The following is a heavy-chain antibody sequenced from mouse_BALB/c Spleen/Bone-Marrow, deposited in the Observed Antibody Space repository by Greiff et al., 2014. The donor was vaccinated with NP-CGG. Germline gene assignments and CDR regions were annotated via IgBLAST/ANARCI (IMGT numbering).Heavy chain of an antibody. Sequence: QVHVKQSGAELVKPGASVKLSCKSSGYTFTSYWMHWVKQRPGQGLEWIGEIIPSNGRTNYNEKFKSKATLTVDKSSITAYMQLSSLTSEDSAVYYCARWLLQYFDVWGAGTTVTVSS. CDR2: IIPSNGRT. D-gene: IGHD2-3*01. V-gene: IGHV1S81*02. J-gene: IGHJ1*01. CDR3: ARWLLQYFDV. CDR1: GYTFTSYW.